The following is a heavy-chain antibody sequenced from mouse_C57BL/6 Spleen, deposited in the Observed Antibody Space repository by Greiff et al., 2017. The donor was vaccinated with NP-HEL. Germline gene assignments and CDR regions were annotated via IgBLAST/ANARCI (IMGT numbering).Heavy chain of an antibody. CDR2: INPSNGGT. J-gene: IGHJ4*01. V-gene: IGHV1-53*01. D-gene: IGHD2-3*01. CDR1: GYTFTSYW. CDR3: AISGWLLPLYAMDY. Sequence: QVQLQQPGTELVKPGASVKLSCKASGYTFTSYWMHWVKQRPGQGLEWIGNINPSNGGTNYNEKFKSKATLTVDKSSSTAYMQLSRLTSDDSAVYYCAISGWLLPLYAMDYWGQGTSVTVSS.